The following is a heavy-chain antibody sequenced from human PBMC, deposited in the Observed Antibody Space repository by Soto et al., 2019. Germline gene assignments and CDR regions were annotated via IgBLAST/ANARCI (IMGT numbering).Heavy chain of an antibody. V-gene: IGHV1-69*01. J-gene: IGHJ6*02. Sequence: QVQLVQSGAEVKKPGSSVKVSCKASGGTFSSYAISWVRQAPGQGLEWMGGIIPIFGTANNARKFQGRVTITADESTSTAYMELSSLRSEDTAVYYCAREPYSRSGDYCMDVWGQGTTVTVSS. CDR1: GGTFSSYA. D-gene: IGHD6-6*01. CDR3: AREPYSRSGDYCMDV. CDR2: IIPIFGTA.